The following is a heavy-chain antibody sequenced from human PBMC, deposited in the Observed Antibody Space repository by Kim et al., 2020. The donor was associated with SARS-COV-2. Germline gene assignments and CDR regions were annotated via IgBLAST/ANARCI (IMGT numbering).Heavy chain of an antibody. V-gene: IGHV3-48*01. J-gene: IGHJ4*02. Sequence: GGSLRLSCAASGFTFSSYSMNWVRQAPGKGQEWVSYVSSSGGSIYYADSVEGRFTISRDIAKNSLYLQMSSLRAEDTAMYFCARDTYGDSIPDSWGLGTLVTVSS. CDR1: GFTFSSYS. CDR2: VSSSGGSI. D-gene: IGHD4-17*01. CDR3: ARDTYGDSIPDS.